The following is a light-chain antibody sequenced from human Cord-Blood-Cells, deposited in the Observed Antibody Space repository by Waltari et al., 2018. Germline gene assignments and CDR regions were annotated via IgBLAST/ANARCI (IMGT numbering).Light chain of an antibody. Sequence: QSALTQPASVSGSPGQSITISCTGTSSDVGGYNYVSWYQQPPGKVPKLMIYDVSKRPSGVSNRFSGSKSGNTASLTISGLQAEDEADYYCSSYTSSSTYVFGTGTKVTVL. CDR2: DVS. V-gene: IGLV2-14*01. CDR1: SSDVGGYNY. CDR3: SSYTSSSTYV. J-gene: IGLJ1*01.